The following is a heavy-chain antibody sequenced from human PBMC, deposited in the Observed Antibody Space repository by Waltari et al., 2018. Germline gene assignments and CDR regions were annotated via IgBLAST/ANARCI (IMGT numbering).Heavy chain of an antibody. CDR2: ISATSSSI. J-gene: IGHJ4*02. CDR1: GFTFSRYS. Sequence: EILVVESGGGLVQPGGSLRLSCAASGFTFSRYSMTWVRQAPGKGLEWVSYISATSSSIYYADSVKGRFAISRDNAQNSLYLQMNSLRAEDTALYYCARLGVSHFDYWGQGTLVTVSS. CDR3: ARLGVSHFDY. V-gene: IGHV3-48*04. D-gene: IGHD1-26*01.